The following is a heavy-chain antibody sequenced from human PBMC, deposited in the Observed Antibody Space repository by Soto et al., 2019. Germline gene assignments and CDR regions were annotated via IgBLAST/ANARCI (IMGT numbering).Heavy chain of an antibody. Sequence: PSETLSLTCPVSGGSISSSRSYWGCIRQPPGKGLEWVGSIYYSGSTYYNPSLKSRVTISVDRSQNQFSLKLNSVTAADTAIYYCARAEYGPNWFDPWGQGTLVTVSS. J-gene: IGHJ5*02. CDR3: ARAEYGPNWFDP. V-gene: IGHV4-39*01. CDR2: IYYSGST. D-gene: IGHD4-17*01. CDR1: GGSISSSRSY.